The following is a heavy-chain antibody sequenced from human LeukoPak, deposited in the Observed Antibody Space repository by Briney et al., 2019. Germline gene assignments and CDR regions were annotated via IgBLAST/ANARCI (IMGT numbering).Heavy chain of an antibody. V-gene: IGHV4-59*01. Sequence: IGYNYYSGITNYNPSLKSRVTISVDTSKNQFSLKLTSVTAADTAVYYCARALYDSSALDYWGQGTLVTVSS. J-gene: IGHJ4*02. D-gene: IGHD6-13*01. CDR2: NYYSGIT. CDR3: ARALYDSSALDY.